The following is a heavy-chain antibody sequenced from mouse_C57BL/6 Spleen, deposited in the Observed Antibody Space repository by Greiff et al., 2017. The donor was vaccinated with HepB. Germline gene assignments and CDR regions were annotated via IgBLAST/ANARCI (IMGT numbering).Heavy chain of an antibody. J-gene: IGHJ2*01. CDR1: GYAFSSSW. CDR2: IYPGDGDT. V-gene: IGHV1-82*01. D-gene: IGHD1-1*01. Sequence: VQLQQSGPELVKPGASVKISCKASGYAFSSSWMNWVKQRPGKGLEWIGRIYPGDGDTNYNGKFKGKATLTADKSSSTAYMQLSSLTSEDSAVYFCARITTVVHFDYWGQGTTLTVSS. CDR3: ARITTVVHFDY.